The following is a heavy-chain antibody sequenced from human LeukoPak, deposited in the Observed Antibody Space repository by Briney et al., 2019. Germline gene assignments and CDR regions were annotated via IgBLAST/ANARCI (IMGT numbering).Heavy chain of an antibody. CDR1: GYTFTGYY. CDR2: INPNSGGT. D-gene: IGHD3-10*01. J-gene: IGHJ4*02. CDR3: ARDAMVRGVIGY. Sequence: GASVKVSCKASGYTFTGYYMHWVRQAPGQGLEWMGWINPNSGGTNYAQKFQGRVTMTRDTSISTAYMELSRLRSEDTAVYYCARDAMVRGVIGYWGQGTLVTVSS. V-gene: IGHV1-2*02.